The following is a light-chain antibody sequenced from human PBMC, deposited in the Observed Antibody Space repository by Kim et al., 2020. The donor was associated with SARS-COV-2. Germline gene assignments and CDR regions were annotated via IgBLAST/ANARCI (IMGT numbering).Light chain of an antibody. CDR2: DAT. J-gene: IGKJ3*01. Sequence: IHLTQSPSSLSASVGDRVTITYRASQGISTYLAWYQQKPGKAPNLLIYDATTLQSGVPSRFSGGGSGTDFTLTISSLQPEDFATYYCQQLNSFPPVFGPGTKVDIK. CDR3: QQLNSFPPV. V-gene: IGKV1-9*01. CDR1: QGISTY.